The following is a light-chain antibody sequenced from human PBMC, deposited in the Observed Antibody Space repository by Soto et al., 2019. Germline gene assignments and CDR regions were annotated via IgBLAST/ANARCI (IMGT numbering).Light chain of an antibody. V-gene: IGKV3-11*01. CDR1: QSVSSY. CDR2: GAF. Sequence: EIVLTQSPATLSLSPGERATLSCRASQSVSSYLAWYQQKPGQAPRLLIYGAFSRANGIPVRFSGSASGTDFTLTINRLEPEDFAVYYCQLYGNSPPFGQGTRLEIK. CDR3: QLYGNSPP. J-gene: IGKJ5*01.